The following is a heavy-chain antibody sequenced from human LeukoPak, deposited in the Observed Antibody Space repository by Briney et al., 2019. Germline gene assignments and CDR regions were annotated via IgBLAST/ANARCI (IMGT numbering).Heavy chain of an antibody. J-gene: IGHJ5*02. Sequence: GGSLRLSCTASGFTFSNYWMHWVRQAPGQGLVWVSLISGDGGRTYYADSVKGRFTISRDNSKNSLYLQMNSLRTEDTALYYCAKDAREYYGSGTWFDPWGQGTLVIVSS. CDR1: GFTFSNYW. V-gene: IGHV3-43*02. D-gene: IGHD3-10*01. CDR3: AKDAREYYGSGTWFDP. CDR2: ISGDGGRT.